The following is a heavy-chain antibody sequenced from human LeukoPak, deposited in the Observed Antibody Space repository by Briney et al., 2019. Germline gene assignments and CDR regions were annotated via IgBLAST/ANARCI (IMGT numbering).Heavy chain of an antibody. J-gene: IGHJ6*03. Sequence: PGGSLRLSCAASGFTFSSYGMHWVRQAPGKGLEWVVVIWYDGSNKYYADSVKGRFTISRDNSQNTLYLQMNSLRAEDTAVYFCAKSAQYYYYYYMDVSGKGTTVTVSS. CDR3: AKSAQYYYYYYMDV. CDR2: IWYDGSNK. CDR1: GFTFSSYG. V-gene: IGHV3-33*06.